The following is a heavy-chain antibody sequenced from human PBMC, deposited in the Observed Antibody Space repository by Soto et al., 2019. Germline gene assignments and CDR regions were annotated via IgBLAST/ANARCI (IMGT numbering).Heavy chain of an antibody. CDR3: ARGYQPMLPFDY. CDR2: IIPLLGTT. Sequence: QVQLVQSGAEVKKPGSSVSVSCKASGNTFSSYAFTWLRQAPGKGFELMGTIIPLLGTTDYQQKFQGRVTITADESTTTVFMELSGLTSGDAAVYVCARGYQPMLPFDYWGQGTLVTVSS. CDR1: GNTFSSYA. J-gene: IGHJ4*02. D-gene: IGHD2-15*01. V-gene: IGHV1-69*18.